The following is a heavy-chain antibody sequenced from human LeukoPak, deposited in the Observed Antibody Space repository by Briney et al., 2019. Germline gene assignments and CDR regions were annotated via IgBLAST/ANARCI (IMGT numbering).Heavy chain of an antibody. CDR1: GFSFNAYW. J-gene: IGHJ4*02. Sequence: GGSLRLSCSASGFSFNAYWMAWVRQAPGTGLEWVANINPAGSETFHVDPVKGRFSISRDHAKNLVYLQMNSLRAEDTAVYYCATFGLVAALDLWGQGTLVTVSS. CDR2: INPAGSET. D-gene: IGHD5-12*01. V-gene: IGHV3-7*01. CDR3: ATFGLVAALDL.